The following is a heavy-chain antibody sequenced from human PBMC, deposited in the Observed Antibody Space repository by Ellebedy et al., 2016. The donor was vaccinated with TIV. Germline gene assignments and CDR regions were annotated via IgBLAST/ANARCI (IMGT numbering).Heavy chain of an antibody. CDR2: ISGSCGST. D-gene: IGHD2-2*01. V-gene: IGHV3-23*01. J-gene: IGHJ6*02. CDR1: GFTFSNYA. Sequence: GESLKISCASSGFTFSNYAMSLVRQAPGKGLEWVSGISGSCGSTYYSESVKGRFTISRDNSKNTLYLQMNSLRAEATAVYYCAKVRSYCGSTTRLTPHGLDVWGQGTTVTVSS. CDR3: AKVRSYCGSTTRLTPHGLDV.